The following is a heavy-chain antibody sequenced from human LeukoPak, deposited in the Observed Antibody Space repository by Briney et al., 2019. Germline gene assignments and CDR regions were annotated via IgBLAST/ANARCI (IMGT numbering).Heavy chain of an antibody. J-gene: IGHJ4*02. CDR2: IIPIFGTA. D-gene: IGHD6-13*01. Sequence: SVKVSWKASGGTFSSYAISWVRQAPGQGLEWMGGIIPIFGTANYAQKFQGRVTITADKSTSTAYMELSSLRSEDTAVYYCARQSIAAAGDIDYWGQGTLVTVSS. CDR1: GGTFSSYA. V-gene: IGHV1-69*06. CDR3: ARQSIAAAGDIDY.